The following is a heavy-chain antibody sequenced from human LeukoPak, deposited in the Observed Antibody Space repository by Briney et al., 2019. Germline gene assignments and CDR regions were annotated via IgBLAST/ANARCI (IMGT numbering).Heavy chain of an antibody. D-gene: IGHD1-1*01. CDR1: GFSLSTSGVG. J-gene: IGHJ4*02. V-gene: IGHV2-5*01. Sequence: SGPTLVNPTQTLTLTCTFSGFSLSTSGVGVGWIRQPPGKALEWLALIYWNDDKRYSPSLKSRLTITKDTSKNQVVLTMTNMDPVDTAAYYCAHRRGTGTSFDYWGQGTLITVSS. CDR2: IYWNDDK. CDR3: AHRRGTGTSFDY.